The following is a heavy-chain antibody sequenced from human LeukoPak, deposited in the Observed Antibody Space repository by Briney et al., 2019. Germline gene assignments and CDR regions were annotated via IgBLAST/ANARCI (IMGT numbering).Heavy chain of an antibody. J-gene: IGHJ4*02. CDR2: ISSSSSYI. Sequence: GGSLRLSCAASGFTFSSYSMNWVRQAPGKGLEGVSSISSSSSYIYYADSVKGRFTISRDNAKNSLYLQMNSLRAEDTAVYYCARDKWRTVQFDYWGQGTLVTVSS. CDR1: GFTFSSYS. D-gene: IGHD4-11*01. V-gene: IGHV3-21*01. CDR3: ARDKWRTVQFDY.